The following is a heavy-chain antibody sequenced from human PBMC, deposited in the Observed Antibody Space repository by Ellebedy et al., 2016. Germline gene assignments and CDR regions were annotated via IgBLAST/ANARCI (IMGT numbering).Heavy chain of an antibody. Sequence: ASVKVSXXASGYTFTSYDINWVRQATGQGLEWMGWMNPNSGNTGYAQKFQGRVTITADESTSTAYMELSSLRSEDTAVYYCARGGAFWGQGTLVTVSS. CDR2: MNPNSGNT. CDR1: GYTFTSYD. V-gene: IGHV1-8*01. J-gene: IGHJ4*02. CDR3: ARGGAF.